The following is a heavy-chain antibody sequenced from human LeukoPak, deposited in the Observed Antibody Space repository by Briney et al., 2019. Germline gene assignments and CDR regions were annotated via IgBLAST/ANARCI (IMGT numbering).Heavy chain of an antibody. V-gene: IGHV4-34*01. D-gene: IGHD2-21*02. CDR3: ARGPVRDDGLTGISYYFGLDV. CDR2: IHHRAGA. J-gene: IGHJ6*02. CDR1: GGSFTDYY. Sequence: PSETLSLTCAVYGGSFTDYYWSWIRHLPGKGLEWIGEIHHRAGANYNPSLWGRVTISADTSKKQFSLHLTSVTAADTATFYCARGPVRDDGLTGISYYFGLDVWGHGTTVTVFS.